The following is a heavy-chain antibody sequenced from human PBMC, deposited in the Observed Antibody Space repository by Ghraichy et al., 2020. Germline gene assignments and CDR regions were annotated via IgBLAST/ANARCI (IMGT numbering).Heavy chain of an antibody. V-gene: IGHV3-33*01. CDR3: ASSRLHYGDYEPLGY. D-gene: IGHD4-17*01. CDR1: GFTFSSYG. Sequence: GGSLRLSCAASGFTFSSYGMHWVRQAPGKGLEWVAVIWYDGSNKYYADSVKGRFTISRDNSKNTLYLQMNSLRAEDTAVYYCASSRLHYGDYEPLGYWGQGTLVTVSS. J-gene: IGHJ4*02. CDR2: IWYDGSNK.